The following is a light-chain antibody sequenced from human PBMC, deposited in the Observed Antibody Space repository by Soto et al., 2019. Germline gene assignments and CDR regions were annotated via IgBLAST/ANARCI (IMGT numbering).Light chain of an antibody. CDR2: GAS. V-gene: IGKV3-20*01. CDR1: QTIRSNY. J-gene: IGKJ1*01. CDR3: QQYGSSPWT. Sequence: ETVLTQSPGTLSLSPGERATLSCRASQTIRSNYLAWYRQTPGQAPRLLIYGASNRATGIADRFSGSGSGIDFTLIISRLEPEDFALYYCQQYGSSPWTFGQVTKVEIK.